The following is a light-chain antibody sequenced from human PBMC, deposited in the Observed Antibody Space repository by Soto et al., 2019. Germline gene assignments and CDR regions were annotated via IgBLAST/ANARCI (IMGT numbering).Light chain of an antibody. V-gene: IGKV1-5*03. CDR2: KAA. CDR3: QQYNSYYT. CDR1: QSISTW. J-gene: IGKJ2*01. Sequence: DSHMTQAPAALFASVGDRVTITCRASQSISTWLAWYQQKPGKAPKLLTYKAAGVQSGVPSMFGGSGSGTKFTLTLCRLQADDFASYYCQQYNSYYTFGQGTK.